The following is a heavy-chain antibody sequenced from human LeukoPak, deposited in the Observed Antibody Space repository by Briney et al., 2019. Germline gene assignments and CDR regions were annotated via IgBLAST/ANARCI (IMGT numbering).Heavy chain of an antibody. CDR2: IYPGDSDT. D-gene: IGHD6-19*01. CDR1: GYSFTNNW. Sequence: GESLKISCKVSGYSFTNNWIGWVRQMPGKGLEWMGIIYPGDSDTRYSPSFQGQVTISADKSISTAYLQWSSLKASDTAMYYCARVTGQWQHHYYYYYGMDVWGQGTTVTVSS. CDR3: ARVTGQWQHHYYYYYGMDV. V-gene: IGHV5-51*01. J-gene: IGHJ6*02.